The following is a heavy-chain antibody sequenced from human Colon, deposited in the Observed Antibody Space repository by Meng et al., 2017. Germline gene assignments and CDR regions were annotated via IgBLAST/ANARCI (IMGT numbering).Heavy chain of an antibody. CDR3: ARFYGSGTFEVHDY. J-gene: IGHJ4*02. Sequence: VPLAESGPGLVRPSETLSLTCNVSGGSGSSASYYWSWIRQPPGKGLEWIGLIHYSGSRNYNPSLKSRVTMSVDTSKNQVSLRLTSVTAADTAVYYCARFYGSGTFEVHDYWGQGTLVTVSS. D-gene: IGHD3-10*01. CDR1: GGSGSSASYY. CDR2: IHYSGSR. V-gene: IGHV4-61*01.